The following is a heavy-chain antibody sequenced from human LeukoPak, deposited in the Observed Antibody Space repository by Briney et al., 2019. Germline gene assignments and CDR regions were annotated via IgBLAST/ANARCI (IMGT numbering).Heavy chain of an antibody. D-gene: IGHD3-16*02. Sequence: SETLSLTCTVSGGSISSSSYYWGWIRQPPGKGLEWIGEINHSGSTNYNPSLKSRVTISVDTSKNQFSLKLSSVTAADTAVYYCARDRYDYVWGSYRYFAYWGQGTLVTVSS. J-gene: IGHJ4*02. V-gene: IGHV4-39*07. CDR2: INHSGST. CDR1: GGSISSSSYY. CDR3: ARDRYDYVWGSYRYFAY.